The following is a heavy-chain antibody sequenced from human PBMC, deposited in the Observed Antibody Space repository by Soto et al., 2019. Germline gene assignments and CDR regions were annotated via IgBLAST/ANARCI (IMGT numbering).Heavy chain of an antibody. V-gene: IGHV4-31*03. CDR1: GDSISSGGYY. CDR2: IYYSGST. CDR3: ARGSTVAAILFDY. J-gene: IGHJ4*02. Sequence: QVQLQESGPGLVKPSQTLSLTCTVSGDSISSGGYYWSWIRQHPGKGLEWIGYIYYSGSTYYNPSLKSRFIISVDTSKNQFSLKLSSVTAADTAVYYCARGSTVAAILFDYWGQGTLVTVSS. D-gene: IGHD2-15*01.